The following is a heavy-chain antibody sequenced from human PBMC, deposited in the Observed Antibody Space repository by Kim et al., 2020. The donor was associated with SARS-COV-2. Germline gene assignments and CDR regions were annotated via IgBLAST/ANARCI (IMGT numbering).Heavy chain of an antibody. CDR2: IYYSGST. CDR3: AGLLRYFDWFGYYFDY. D-gene: IGHD3-9*01. V-gene: IGHV4-39*01. CDR1: GGSISSSSYY. J-gene: IGHJ4*02. Sequence: SETLSLTCTVSGGSISSSSYYWGWIRQPPGKGLEWIGSIYYSGSTYYNPSLKSRVTISVDTSKNQFSLKLSSVTAADTAVYYCAGLLRYFDWFGYYFDYWGQGTLVTVSS.